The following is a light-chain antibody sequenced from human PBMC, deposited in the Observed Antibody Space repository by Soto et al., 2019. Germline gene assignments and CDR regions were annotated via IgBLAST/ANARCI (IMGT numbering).Light chain of an antibody. CDR1: SGHSSYI. CDR3: ETWDSNTHPV. J-gene: IGLJ3*02. V-gene: IGLV4-60*02. CDR2: LEGSGSY. Sequence: QLVLTQSSSACASLGSSVKLTCTLSSGHSSYIIAWHQQQPGKAPRYLMKLEGSGSYNKGSGVPDRSSGSSSGADPYLTISSLRFGAEAHYYCETWDSNTHPVSGGGTQLPV.